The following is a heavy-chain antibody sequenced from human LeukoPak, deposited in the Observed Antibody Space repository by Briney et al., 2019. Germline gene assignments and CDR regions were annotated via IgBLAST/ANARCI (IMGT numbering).Heavy chain of an antibody. Sequence: ASVKVSCKASGYTFTSYDINWVRQATGQGLEWMGWMNPNSGNTGYAQKFQGGVTITRNTSISTAYMELSSLRSEDTAVYYCAREGSTRDFDYWGQGTLVTVSS. V-gene: IGHV1-8*01. D-gene: IGHD2/OR15-2a*01. CDR2: MNPNSGNT. J-gene: IGHJ4*02. CDR1: GYTFTSYD. CDR3: AREGSTRDFDY.